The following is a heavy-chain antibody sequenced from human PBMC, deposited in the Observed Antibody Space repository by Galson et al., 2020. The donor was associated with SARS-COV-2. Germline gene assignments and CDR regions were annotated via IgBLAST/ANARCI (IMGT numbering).Heavy chain of an antibody. J-gene: IGHJ4*02. V-gene: IGHV4-31*03. D-gene: IGHD3-22*01. Sequence: SETLSLTCTVSGGSISSGGYYWSWIRQHPGKGLEWIGYIYYSGSTYYNPSLKSRVTISVDTSKNQFSLKLSSVTAADTAVYYCARSITMIVSLGYYFDYWGQGTLVTVSS. CDR3: ARSITMIVSLGYYFDY. CDR2: IYYSGST. CDR1: GGSISSGGYY.